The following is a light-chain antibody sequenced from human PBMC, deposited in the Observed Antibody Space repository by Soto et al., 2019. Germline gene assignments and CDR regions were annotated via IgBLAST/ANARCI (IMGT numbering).Light chain of an antibody. Sequence: IVMTQSPATLSVSPWERATFSCRASQSVSSNLAWYQQKPGQAPRLLIYGASTRATGIPARFSGSGSGTEFTLTISSLQSEDFAVYYCQQYYYLPWTFGQGTEVDIK. J-gene: IGKJ1*01. CDR2: GAS. V-gene: IGKV3-15*01. CDR3: QQYYYLPWT. CDR1: QSVSSN.